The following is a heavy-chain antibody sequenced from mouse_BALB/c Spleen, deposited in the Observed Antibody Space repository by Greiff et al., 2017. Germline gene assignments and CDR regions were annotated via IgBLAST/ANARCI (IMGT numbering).Heavy chain of an antibody. V-gene: IGHV5-17*02. Sequence: EVKLVESGGGLVQPGGSRKLSCAASGFTFSSFGMHWVRQAPEKGLEWVAYISSGSSTIYYADTVKGRFTISRDNPKNTLFLQMTSLRSEDTAMYYCARSDDFYYAMDYWGQGTSVTVSS. J-gene: IGHJ4*01. CDR3: ARSDDFYYAMDY. CDR1: GFTFSSFG. D-gene: IGHD2-4*01. CDR2: ISSGSSTI.